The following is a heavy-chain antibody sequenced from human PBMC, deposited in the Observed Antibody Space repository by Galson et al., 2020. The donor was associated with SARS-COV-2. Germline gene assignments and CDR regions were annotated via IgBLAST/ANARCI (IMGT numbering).Heavy chain of an antibody. V-gene: IGHV4-38-2*01. CDR1: GYSISSGYY. J-gene: IGHJ3*02. CDR2: IYHSGST. CDR3: ARRRSSGWRHAFDI. D-gene: IGHD6-19*01. Sequence: SETLSLTCAVSGYSISSGYYWGWIRQPPGKGLEWIGSIYHSGSTYYNPSLKSRVTISVDTSKNQFSLKLSSVTAADTAVYYCARRRSSGWRHAFDIWGQGTMVTVSS.